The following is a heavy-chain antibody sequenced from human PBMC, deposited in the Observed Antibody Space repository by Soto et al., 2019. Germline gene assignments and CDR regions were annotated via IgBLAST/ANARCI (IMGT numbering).Heavy chain of an antibody. CDR1: GFTFSSYG. CDR3: ARDWVLYSGYDYTYYFDY. J-gene: IGHJ4*02. Sequence: QVQLVESGGGVVQPGRSLRLSCAAPGFTFSSYGMHWVRQTPGKGLEWVAVIWYDGSNKYYADSVKGRFTISRDNSKNTLYLQMNSLRAEDTAVYYCARDWVLYSGYDYTYYFDYWGQGTLVTVSS. V-gene: IGHV3-33*01. CDR2: IWYDGSNK. D-gene: IGHD5-12*01.